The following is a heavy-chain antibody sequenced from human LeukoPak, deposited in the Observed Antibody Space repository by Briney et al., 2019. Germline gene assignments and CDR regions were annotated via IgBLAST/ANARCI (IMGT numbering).Heavy chain of an antibody. V-gene: IGHV4-59*08. CDR1: GGSISSYY. Sequence: SETLSLTCTVSGGSISSYYWSWIRQPPGKGLEWIGYIYYSGSTNYTPSLKSRVTISVDTSKNQFSLKLSSVTAADTAVYYCARAIGPPKYYFDYWGQGTLVTVSS. CDR2: IYYSGST. CDR3: ARAIGPPKYYFDY. J-gene: IGHJ4*02. D-gene: IGHD2-2*02.